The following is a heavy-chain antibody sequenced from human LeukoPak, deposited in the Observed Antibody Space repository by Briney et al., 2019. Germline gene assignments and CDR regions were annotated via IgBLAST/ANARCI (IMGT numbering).Heavy chain of an antibody. Sequence: PGGSLRLSCAASGFTFSDYYMSWIRQAPGKGLEWVSYISSSGSTIYYADSVKGRFTISRDNSKNTLYLQMNSLRAEDTAVYYCAKDNYPIAVAGTHFDYWGQGTLVTVSS. CDR3: AKDNYPIAVAGTHFDY. CDR2: ISSSGSTI. CDR1: GFTFSDYY. D-gene: IGHD6-19*01. V-gene: IGHV3-11*01. J-gene: IGHJ4*02.